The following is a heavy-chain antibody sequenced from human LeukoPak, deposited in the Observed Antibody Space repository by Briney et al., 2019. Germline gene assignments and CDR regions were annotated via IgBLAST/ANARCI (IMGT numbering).Heavy chain of an antibody. V-gene: IGHV1-18*04. CDR3: ARDMGYCGGDCYWDY. CDR1: GYTFTSYG. Sequence: ASVKLSCKASGYTFTSYGISWVRQAPGQGLEWMGWISAYNGNTNHAQKLQGRVTMTTDTSTSTAYMELRSLRSDDTAVYYCARDMGYCGGDCYWDYWGQGTLVTVSS. J-gene: IGHJ4*02. D-gene: IGHD2-21*02. CDR2: ISAYNGNT.